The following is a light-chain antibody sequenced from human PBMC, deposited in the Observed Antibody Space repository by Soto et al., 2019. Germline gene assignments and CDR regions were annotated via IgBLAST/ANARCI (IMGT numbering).Light chain of an antibody. J-gene: IGLJ3*02. CDR2: GHT. CDR3: QSFDNNLRAWV. CDR1: WSNIGAGFD. V-gene: IGLV1-40*01. Sequence: QAVVTQPPSVSGAPGQTVTISGTGTWSNIGAGFDVHWYRQLPGASPTLLIYGHTYRPSGVPDRFSGSKSGTSASLVITGLQAEDEADYYCQSFDNNLRAWVFGGGTKLTVL.